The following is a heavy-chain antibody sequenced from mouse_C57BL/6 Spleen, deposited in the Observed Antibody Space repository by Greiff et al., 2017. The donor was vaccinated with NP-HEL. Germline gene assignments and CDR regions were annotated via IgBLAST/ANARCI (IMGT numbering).Heavy chain of an antibody. Sequence: VQLQESGPGLVAPSQSLSITCTVSGFSLTSYGVHWVRQPPGKGLEWLVVIWSDGSTTYNSALKSRLSISKDNSKSQVFLKMNSLQTDDTAMYYCAREGSGYVFYAMDYWGQGTSVTVSS. V-gene: IGHV2-6*03. D-gene: IGHD3-2*02. CDR3: AREGSGYVFYAMDY. J-gene: IGHJ4*01. CDR1: GFSLTSYG. CDR2: IWSDGST.